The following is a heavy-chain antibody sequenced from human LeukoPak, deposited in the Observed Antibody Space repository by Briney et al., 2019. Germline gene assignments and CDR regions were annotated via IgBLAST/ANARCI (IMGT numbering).Heavy chain of an antibody. Sequence: PGGSLRFSCAASGFIFSIYAMHWVRQAPGKGLEWVAVVSYDGNNKYYADSVKGRFTISRDNSKNTLYLQMSSLRTEDTAVYYCARPVARQQWLVPFDFWGQGTLVTVSS. V-gene: IGHV3-30-3*01. D-gene: IGHD6-19*01. CDR1: GFIFSIYA. CDR2: VSYDGNNK. CDR3: ARPVARQQWLVPFDF. J-gene: IGHJ4*02.